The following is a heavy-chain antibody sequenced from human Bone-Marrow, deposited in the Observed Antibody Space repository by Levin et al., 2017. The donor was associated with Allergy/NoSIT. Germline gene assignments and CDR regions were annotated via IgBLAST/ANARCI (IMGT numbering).Heavy chain of an antibody. J-gene: IGHJ5*02. CDR1: GGTLKNNA. D-gene: IGHD3-10*01. CDR2: IIPIYGTS. V-gene: IGHV1-69*06. Sequence: SVKVSCKASGGTLKNNAVTWVRQAPGQGLEWVGGIIPIYGTSNYAENFQGRVTITADTSTNTVYMELRSLKSEDTAVYYCARPEGFGELVYWFDPWGPGTRVTVSS. CDR3: ARPEGFGELVYWFDP.